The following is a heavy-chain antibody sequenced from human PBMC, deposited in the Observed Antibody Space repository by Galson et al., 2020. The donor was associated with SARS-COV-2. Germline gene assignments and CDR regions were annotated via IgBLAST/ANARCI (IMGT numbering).Heavy chain of an antibody. V-gene: IGHV3-30*04. CDR1: GFTFSDYA. D-gene: IGHD3-9*01. CDR2: ISYDGMNQ. CDR3: ARPENRLLRSFDWSLDN. J-gene: IGHJ4*02. Sequence: GGSLRLSCAASGFTFSDYAIHWVRQAPGKGLEWVAVISYDGMNQYYADSVKGRFTISNDRSKNTVFLKLSGLRGEDTAVYYCARPENRLLRSFDWSLDNWGQGTLVTVSS.